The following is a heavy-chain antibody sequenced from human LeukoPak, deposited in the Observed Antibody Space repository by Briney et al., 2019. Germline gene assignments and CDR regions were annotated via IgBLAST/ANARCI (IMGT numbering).Heavy chain of an antibody. CDR1: GGSISSYY. Sequence: SETLSLTCTVSGGSISSYYWRWIRQPPGKGLEWIGSIYYSGSTNYNPSLKSRVTISVDTSKNEFSLKLSSVTAADTAVYYCATDSGYGSGSYYTRTVSGFDPWGQGTLVTVSS. J-gene: IGHJ5*02. D-gene: IGHD3-10*01. V-gene: IGHV4-59*01. CDR3: ATDSGYGSGSYYTRTVSGFDP. CDR2: IYYSGST.